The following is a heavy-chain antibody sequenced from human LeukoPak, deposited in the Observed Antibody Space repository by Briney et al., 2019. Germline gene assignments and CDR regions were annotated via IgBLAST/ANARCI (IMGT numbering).Heavy chain of an antibody. V-gene: IGHV1-69*13. D-gene: IGHD3-22*01. CDR1: GGTFSSYA. CDR2: IIPIFGTA. Sequence: SVKVSCKASGGTFSSYAISWVRQAPGQGLEWMGWIIPIFGTANYAQKFQGRVTITADESTSTAYMELSSLRSEDTAVYYCARGYPFMDSSGYYFNYWGQGTLVTVSS. CDR3: ARGYPFMDSSGYYFNY. J-gene: IGHJ4*02.